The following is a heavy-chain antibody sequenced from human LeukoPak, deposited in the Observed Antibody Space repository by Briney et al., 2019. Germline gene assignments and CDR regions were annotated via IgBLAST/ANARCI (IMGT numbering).Heavy chain of an antibody. J-gene: IGHJ6*03. CDR3: ARVDSMIVVVRYYYYMDV. Sequence: GGSLRLSCAASGFTFSSYDMHWVRQAPGKGLEWVALIRYDGNNKYYADSVKGRFTISRDTSRNTLYLQMNSLRAEDTAVYYCARVDSMIVVVRYYYYMDVWGRGTTVTVSS. V-gene: IGHV3-30*02. CDR1: GFTFSSYD. CDR2: IRYDGNNK. D-gene: IGHD3-22*01.